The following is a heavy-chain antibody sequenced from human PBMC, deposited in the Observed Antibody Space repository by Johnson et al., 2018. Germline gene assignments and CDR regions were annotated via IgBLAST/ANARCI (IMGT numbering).Heavy chain of an antibody. CDR3: ARRQHGDYPWSTFDG. CDR1: GFTFTSYW. CDR2: INGGGRDE. J-gene: IGHJ3*01. D-gene: IGHD4-17*01. V-gene: IGHV3-74*01. Sequence: VQLQESGGGLVQPGGSLRLSCAASGFTFTSYWMHWVRQAPGKGLVWVSRINGGGRDENYADSGKGRFTISRDNPKNMVYLQMKNMSAEDTGVYYCARRQHGDYPWSTFDGWGQGTTVTVSS.